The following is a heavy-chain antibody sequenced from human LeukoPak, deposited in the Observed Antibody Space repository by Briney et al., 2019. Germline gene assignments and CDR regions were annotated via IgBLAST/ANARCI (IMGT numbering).Heavy chain of an antibody. CDR1: GFTFDDYA. CDR3: AKDKSYYGSGSYSFDY. V-gene: IGHV3-9*01. D-gene: IGHD3-10*01. Sequence: GGSLRLSCAASGFTFDDYAMHWVRQAPGKGLEWVSGISWNSGSIGYADSVKGRFTISRDNAKNSLYLQMNSLRAEDTALYYCAKDKSYYGSGSYSFDYWGQGTLVTVSS. J-gene: IGHJ4*02. CDR2: ISWNSGSI.